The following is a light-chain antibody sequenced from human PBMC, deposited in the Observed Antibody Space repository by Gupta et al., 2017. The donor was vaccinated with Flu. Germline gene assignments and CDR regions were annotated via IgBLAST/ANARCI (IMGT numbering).Light chain of an antibody. CDR3: QHYNIGSPGYS. CDR2: GTS. V-gene: IGKV3-15*01. CDR1: QSVSGD. Sequence: EIVLTQSPDTLSVSPGERATLSCRASQSVSGDLAWYQQRPGQAPRLLIYGTSTRASGIPARFSGGGSGTEFTLTITRLQSEDFAVYYCQHYNIGSPGYSFGQGTRLEIK. J-gene: IGKJ2*03.